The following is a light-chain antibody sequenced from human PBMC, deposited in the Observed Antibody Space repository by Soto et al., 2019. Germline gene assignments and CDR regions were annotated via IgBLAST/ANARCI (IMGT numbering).Light chain of an antibody. V-gene: IGKV1-5*03. CDR3: QQYLSWT. J-gene: IGKJ1*01. CDR1: QSISSW. CDR2: KAS. Sequence: DIQMTQSPSTLSASVGDRVTITCRASQSISSWLAWYQQKPGKAPKLLIYKASSLESGVPSRFSGSGSGTEFTLTISSLQPDDSATYYCQQYLSWTFGQGTKVEIK.